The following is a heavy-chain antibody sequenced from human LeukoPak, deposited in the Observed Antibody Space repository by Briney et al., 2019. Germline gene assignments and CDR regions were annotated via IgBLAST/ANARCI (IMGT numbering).Heavy chain of an antibody. CDR3: AKRHPSVTTFDY. CDR2: ISDSGGTT. J-gene: IGHJ4*02. V-gene: IGHV3-23*01. Sequence: GGSLRLSCAASGFTFSSYSMNWVRQAPGKGLEWVSGISDSGGTTYYADSVKGRFTISRDNSKNTLYLQMNSLRAEDTAVYYCAKRHPSVTTFDYWGRGTLVTVSS. D-gene: IGHD4-17*01. CDR1: GFTFSSYS.